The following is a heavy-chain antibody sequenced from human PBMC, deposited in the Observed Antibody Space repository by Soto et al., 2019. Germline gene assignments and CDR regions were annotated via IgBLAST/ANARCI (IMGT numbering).Heavy chain of an antibody. D-gene: IGHD1-1*01. CDR1: GGSFSGYY. Sequence: SETLSLTCAVYGGSFSGYYWSWIRQPPGKGLEWIGEINHSGSTDYNPSLKSRVMMSVDTSKKQFSLKLRSVTAADTAVYYCVRDGTKTLRDWFDPWGQGISVTVSS. CDR3: VRDGTKTLRDWFDP. CDR2: INHSGST. J-gene: IGHJ5*02. V-gene: IGHV4-34*01.